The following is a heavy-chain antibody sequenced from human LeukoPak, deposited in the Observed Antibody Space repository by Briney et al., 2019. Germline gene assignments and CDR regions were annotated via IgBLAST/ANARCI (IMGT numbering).Heavy chain of an antibody. V-gene: IGHV1-69*13. J-gene: IGHJ5*02. CDR2: IIPIFGTA. CDR1: GYTFMSYG. CDR3: ASAVLAVAGGFDP. D-gene: IGHD6-19*01. Sequence: ASVKVSCKASGYTFMSYGVSWVRQAPGQGLEWMGGIIPIFGTANYAQKFQGRVTITADESTSTAYMELSSLRSEDTAVYYCASAVLAVAGGFDPWGQGTLVTVSS.